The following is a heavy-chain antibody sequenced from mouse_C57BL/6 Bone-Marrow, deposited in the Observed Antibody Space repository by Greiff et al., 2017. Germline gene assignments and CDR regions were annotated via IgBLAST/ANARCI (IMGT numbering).Heavy chain of an antibody. D-gene: IGHD2-4*01. Sequence: DVMLVESGGGLVQPKGSLKLSCAASGFSFNTYAMNWVRQAPGKGLEWVARIRSKSNNYATYYADSVKDRFTISRDDSESMLYLQMNNLKTEDTAMYYCVRHGGLRPYYAMDYWGQGTSVTVSS. J-gene: IGHJ4*01. CDR1: GFSFNTYA. CDR3: VRHGGLRPYYAMDY. V-gene: IGHV10-1*01. CDR2: IRSKSNNYAT.